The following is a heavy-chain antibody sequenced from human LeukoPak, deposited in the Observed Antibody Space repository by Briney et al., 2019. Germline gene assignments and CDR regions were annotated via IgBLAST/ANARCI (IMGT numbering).Heavy chain of an antibody. V-gene: IGHV3-23*01. CDR2: ISGSGGST. J-gene: IGHJ4*02. D-gene: IGHD4-17*01. CDR3: AKGYGDRTGYFDY. Sequence: PGGSLRLSCAASGFTVSSNYMSWVRQAPGKGLEWVSAISGSGGSTYYADSVKGRFTISRDNSKNTLYLQMNSLRAEDTAVYYCAKGYGDRTGYFDYWGQGTLVTVSS. CDR1: GFTVSSNY.